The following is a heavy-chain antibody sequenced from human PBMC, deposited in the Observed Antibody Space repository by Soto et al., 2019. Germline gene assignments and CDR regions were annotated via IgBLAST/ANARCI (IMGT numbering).Heavy chain of an antibody. D-gene: IGHD6-6*01. CDR1: GGSFSGYY. CDR2: INHSGST. CDR3: ARGLIAARRTGSNWFDP. J-gene: IGHJ5*02. Sequence: SETLSLTCAVYGGSFSGYYWSWIRQPPGKGLEWIGEINHSGSTNYNPSLKSRVTISVDTSKNQFSLKLSSVTAADTAVYYCARGLIAARRTGSNWFDPWCQGTLVTVSS. V-gene: IGHV4-34*01.